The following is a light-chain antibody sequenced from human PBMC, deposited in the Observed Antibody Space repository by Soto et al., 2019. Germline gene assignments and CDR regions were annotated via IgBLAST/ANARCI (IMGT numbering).Light chain of an antibody. CDR3: SSYTSSSTLYA. CDR2: DAS. J-gene: IGLJ1*01. CDR1: SSDVDGYNY. Sequence: QSVLTQPASVSGSPGQSITISCTGTSSDVDGYNYVSWYQQHPGKAPKLMIYDASNRPSGVSNRFSGSKSGNTASLTISGFQAEDEADSYCSSYTSSSTLYAFGTGTKVTV. V-gene: IGLV2-14*01.